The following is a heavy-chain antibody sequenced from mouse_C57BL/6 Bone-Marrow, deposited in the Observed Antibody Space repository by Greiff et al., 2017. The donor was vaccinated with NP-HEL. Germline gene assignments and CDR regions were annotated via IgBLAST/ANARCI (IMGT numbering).Heavy chain of an antibody. Sequence: VKLMESGPELVKPGASVKISCKASGYAFSSSWMNWVKQRPGKGLEWIGRIYPGDGDTNYNGKFKGKATLTADKSSSTAYMQLSSLTSEDSAVYFCARSLGRDFDYWGQGTTLTVSS. V-gene: IGHV1-82*01. D-gene: IGHD4-1*01. CDR1: GYAFSSSW. CDR2: IYPGDGDT. J-gene: IGHJ2*01. CDR3: ARSLGRDFDY.